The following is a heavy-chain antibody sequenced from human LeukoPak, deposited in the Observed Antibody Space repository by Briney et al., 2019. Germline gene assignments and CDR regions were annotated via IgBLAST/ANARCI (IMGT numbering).Heavy chain of an antibody. Sequence: GRSLRLSCAASGFTFSSYGMHWVRQAPGMGLEWVAVIWYDGSNKYYADSVKGRFTISRDNSKNTLYLQMNSLRAEDTAVYYCAKDYRSSSWSFDYWGQGTLVTVSS. CDR1: GFTFSSYG. J-gene: IGHJ4*02. D-gene: IGHD6-13*01. CDR3: AKDYRSSSWSFDY. V-gene: IGHV3-33*06. CDR2: IWYDGSNK.